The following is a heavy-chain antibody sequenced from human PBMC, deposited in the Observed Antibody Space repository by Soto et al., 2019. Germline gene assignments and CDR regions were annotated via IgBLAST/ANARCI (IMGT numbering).Heavy chain of an antibody. CDR1: GYTLTSYD. Sequence: GASVKVSCKASGYTLTSYDINWVRQATGQGLEWMGWMNPNSGNTGYAQKFQGRVTMTRNTSISTAYMELSSLRSEDTAVYYCARGHLRDIVVVPAAAPGEDAFDIWGQGTMVTVSS. CDR2: MNPNSGNT. J-gene: IGHJ3*02. CDR3: ARGHLRDIVVVPAAAPGEDAFDI. D-gene: IGHD2-2*01. V-gene: IGHV1-8*01.